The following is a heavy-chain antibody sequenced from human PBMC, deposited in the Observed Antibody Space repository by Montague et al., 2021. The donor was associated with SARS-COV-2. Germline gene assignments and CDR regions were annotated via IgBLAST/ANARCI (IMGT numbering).Heavy chain of an antibody. V-gene: IGHV4-34*01. Sequence: SETLSLACAVYGGSFNNYYWTWIRQAPEKGLEWIGEIDQGGTTNYSPAFRSRLTLSVDTSKNQFSLKLNFVTAADTAVYFCASGQGQYFSVIGVLAGGAVLKNDGLDVWGLGTMVTVS. J-gene: IGHJ6*02. D-gene: IGHD3-3*01. CDR2: IDQGGTT. CDR1: GGSFNNYY. CDR3: ASGQGQYFSVIGVLAGGAVLKNDGLDV.